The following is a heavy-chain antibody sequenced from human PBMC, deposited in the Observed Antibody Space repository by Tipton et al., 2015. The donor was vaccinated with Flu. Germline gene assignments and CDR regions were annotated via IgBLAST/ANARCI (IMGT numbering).Heavy chain of an antibody. CDR1: GFTFSSYE. CDR3: AREQKRDYGGNRGGFDY. D-gene: IGHD4-23*01. CDR2: MSGSGGSA. Sequence: SLRLSCAASGFTFSSYEMNWVRQASGKGLEWVAYMSGSGGSAYYTDSMEGRFTISRDNAKNSLYLQMNSLRAEDSAVYYCAREQKRDYGGNRGGFDYWGQGTLVTVSS. V-gene: IGHV3-48*03. J-gene: IGHJ4*02.